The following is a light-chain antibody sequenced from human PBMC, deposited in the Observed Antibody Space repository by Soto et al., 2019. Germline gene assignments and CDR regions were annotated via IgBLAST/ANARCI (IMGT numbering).Light chain of an antibody. CDR3: QQYVHWPPGA. V-gene: IGKV3-15*01. J-gene: IGKJ1*01. CDR1: QAISSS. CDR2: DTS. Sequence: DIVVTQSPATLSVSPGYRVTLSCRASQAISSSLAWYQQRPGQAPRLLIYDTSTRAAGIAARFRGSGSGTEFTLTISSLLSEDSAVYYCQQYVHWPPGAFGQGTTVEIK.